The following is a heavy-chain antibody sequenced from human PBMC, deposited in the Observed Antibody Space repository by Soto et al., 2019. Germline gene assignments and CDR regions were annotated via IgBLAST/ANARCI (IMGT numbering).Heavy chain of an antibody. D-gene: IGHD3-3*01. CDR1: GGSISSYY. CDR3: ARGAHYDFWSGYPWFDP. V-gene: IGHV4-59*01. J-gene: IGHJ5*02. CDR2: IYYSGST. Sequence: SETLSLTCTVSGGSISSYYWSWIRQPPGKGLEWIGYIYYSGSTNYNPSLKSRVTISVDTSKNQFSLKLSSVTAADTAVYYCARGAHYDFWSGYPWFDPWGQGTLVTVSS.